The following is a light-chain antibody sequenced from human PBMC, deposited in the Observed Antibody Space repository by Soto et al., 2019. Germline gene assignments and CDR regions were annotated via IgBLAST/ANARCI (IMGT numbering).Light chain of an antibody. J-gene: IGLJ2*01. CDR3: QSYDSSLVV. CDR2: GNS. V-gene: IGLV1-40*01. Sequence: QSVLTQPPSVSGAPGQRVTISCTGSSSNIGAGYDVHWYQQLPGTAPKLLIYGNSNRPSGVPDRFSGSKSGTSASLAITGLQAGDEADYYCQSYDSSLVVFGGGTKVTVL. CDR1: SSNIGAGYD.